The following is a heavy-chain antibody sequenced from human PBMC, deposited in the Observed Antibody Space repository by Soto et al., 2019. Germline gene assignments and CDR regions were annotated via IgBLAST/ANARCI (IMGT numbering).Heavy chain of an antibody. CDR1: GGTFSSYA. D-gene: IGHD2-2*01. CDR2: IIPIPGTA. V-gene: IGHV1-69*01. J-gene: IGHJ6*02. CDR3: ARSQGSSTSLEIYYYYYYGMDV. Sequence: QVQLVQSGAEVTKPGSSVKVSCKASGGTFSSYAISWVRQAPGQGLEWMGGIIPIPGTATYAQKFQGRVTITADESTSTGYMELSSLRSEDTAVYYCARSQGSSTSLEIYYYYYYGMDVWGQGTTVTVSS.